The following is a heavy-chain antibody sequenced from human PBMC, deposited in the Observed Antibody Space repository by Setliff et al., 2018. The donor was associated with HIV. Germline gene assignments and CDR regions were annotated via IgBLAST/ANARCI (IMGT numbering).Heavy chain of an antibody. V-gene: IGHV4-59*11. J-gene: IGHJ5*02. Sequence: SETLSLTCTVSGGSISGHYWSWIRQPPGTGLEWIGNIFYSGSTNNNPSLKSRVSISVDTSKNQFSLKLTSVTAADTAVYYCARGGTSSNWFDPWGQGTLVTVS. CDR1: GGSISGHY. CDR2: IFYSGST. D-gene: IGHD2-2*01. CDR3: ARGGTSSNWFDP.